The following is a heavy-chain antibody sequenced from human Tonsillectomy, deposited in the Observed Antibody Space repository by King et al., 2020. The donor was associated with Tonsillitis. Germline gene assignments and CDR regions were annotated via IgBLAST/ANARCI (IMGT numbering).Heavy chain of an antibody. CDR3: ARDFGDFWSGNWFDP. D-gene: IGHD3-3*01. Sequence: VQLQESGPGLVKPSETLSLTCIVSGGSIRRYYWSWIRQSPGKGLEGIGYIDYIGSTNSNPSLKSRVTISVDTSKNQFSLKVSSVTAADTAVYYCARDFGDFWSGNWFDPWGQGTLVTVSS. V-gene: IGHV4-59*01. CDR1: GGSIRRYY. J-gene: IGHJ5*02. CDR2: IDYIGST.